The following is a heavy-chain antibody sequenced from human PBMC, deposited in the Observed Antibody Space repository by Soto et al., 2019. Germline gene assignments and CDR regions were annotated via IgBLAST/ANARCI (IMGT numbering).Heavy chain of an antibody. Sequence: SGPTLVNPTQTLTLTXXISXFSLSTDGMCVSWIRQPPGKALEWLARIDWNDDKYYSTSLKTRLTISKDTSKNQAVLTMTKLDPADTATYYCARVWWFGEKEYFQNWGQGALVTVSS. CDR2: IDWNDDK. CDR3: ARVWWFGEKEYFQN. CDR1: XFSLSTDGMC. V-gene: IGHV2-70*11. J-gene: IGHJ1*01. D-gene: IGHD2-21*01.